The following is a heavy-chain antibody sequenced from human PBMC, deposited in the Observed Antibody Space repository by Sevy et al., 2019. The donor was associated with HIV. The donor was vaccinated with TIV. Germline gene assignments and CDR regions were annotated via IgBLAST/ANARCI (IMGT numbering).Heavy chain of an antibody. CDR1: GFTLSTHV. J-gene: IGHJ4*02. CDR2: ISYDESTK. CDR3: ARDPRLYGDNVEGFDS. Sequence: GGSLRLSCEVSGFTLSTHVMHWVRQAPGKGLDWVAAISYDESTKYYADSVKGRFTISRDNSKNYLFLQMKSLTPEDTAVYYCARDPRLYGDNVEGFDSWGQGTLVTVSS. D-gene: IGHD4-17*01. V-gene: IGHV3-30*03.